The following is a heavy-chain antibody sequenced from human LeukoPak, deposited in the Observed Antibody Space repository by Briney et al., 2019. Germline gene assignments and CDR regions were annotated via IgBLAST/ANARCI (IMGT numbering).Heavy chain of an antibody. CDR2: ISGSGGST. CDR1: GFTFSSYA. CDR3: AKAPNYDFWSGYDPFDP. V-gene: IGHV3-23*01. D-gene: IGHD3-3*01. J-gene: IGHJ5*02. Sequence: GGPLRLSCAASGFTFSSYAMSWVRQAPGKGLEWVSAISGSGGSTYYADSVKGRFTISRDNSKNTLYLQMNSLRAEDTAVYYCAKAPNYDFWSGYDPFDPWGQGTLVTVSS.